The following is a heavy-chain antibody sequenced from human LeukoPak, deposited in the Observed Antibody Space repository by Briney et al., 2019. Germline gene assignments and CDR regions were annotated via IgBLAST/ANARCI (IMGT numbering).Heavy chain of an antibody. CDR2: IKEDGSEK. Sequence: GGSLRLSCAGSGSTFRNYWMNWVRQAPGKGLEWEANIKEDGSEKYYVDSVKGRFTVSRDNAKNSLYLQINSLRADDTAVYYCARDSEYSSSFAFDIWGQGTMVTVSS. V-gene: IGHV3-7*01. CDR1: GSTFRNYW. J-gene: IGHJ3*02. CDR3: ARDSEYSSSFAFDI. D-gene: IGHD6-13*01.